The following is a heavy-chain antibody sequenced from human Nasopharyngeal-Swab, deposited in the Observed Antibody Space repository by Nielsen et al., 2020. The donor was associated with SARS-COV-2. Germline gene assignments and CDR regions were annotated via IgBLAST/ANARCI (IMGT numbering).Heavy chain of an antibody. CDR2: VYNSGST. V-gene: IGHV4-59*01. Sequence: SETLSLTCTVSGGSISNYYWTWIRQPPGKGLEWIGFVYNSGSTTYNPSLKSRVTISVDTSKIQFSLRLSFVTAADTAVYYCARGEGPDSGYGEASHFVYWGQGALVTVSS. J-gene: IGHJ4*02. D-gene: IGHD5-12*01. CDR3: ARGEGPDSGYGEASHFVY. CDR1: GGSISNYY.